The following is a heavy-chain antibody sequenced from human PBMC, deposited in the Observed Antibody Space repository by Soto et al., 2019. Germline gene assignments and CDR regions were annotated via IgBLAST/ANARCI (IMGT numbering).Heavy chain of an antibody. CDR2: IYYSGST. V-gene: IGHV4-59*08. D-gene: IGHD3-16*02. J-gene: IGHJ5*02. Sequence: SETLSLTCTVSGGSISSYYWSWIRQPPGKGLEWIGYIYYSGSTNYNPSLKSRVTISVDTSKNQFSLKLSSVTAADTAVYYCARHGYYDYIWGSYRSPWFDPWGQGTPVTVSS. CDR1: GGSISSYY. CDR3: ARHGYYDYIWGSYRSPWFDP.